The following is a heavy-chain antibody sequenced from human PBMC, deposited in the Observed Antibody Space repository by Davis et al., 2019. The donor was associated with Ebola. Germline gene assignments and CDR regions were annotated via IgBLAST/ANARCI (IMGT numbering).Heavy chain of an antibody. CDR3: TTPDCSSTSCYANYYGMDV. CDR1: GFTFSNAW. CDR2: IKSKTDGGTT. D-gene: IGHD2-2*01. J-gene: IGHJ6*02. Sequence: GESLKISCAASGFTFSNAWMNWVRQAPGKGLEWVGRIKSKTDGGTTDYAAPVKGRFTISRDDSKNTLYLQMNSLKTEDTAVYYCTTPDCSSTSCYANYYGMDVGGQGTTVTVSS. V-gene: IGHV3-15*07.